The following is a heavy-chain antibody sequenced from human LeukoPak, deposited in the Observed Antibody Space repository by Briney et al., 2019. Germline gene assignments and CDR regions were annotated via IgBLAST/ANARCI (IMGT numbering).Heavy chain of an antibody. CDR3: ARYIVSYPHDAFDI. V-gene: IGHV4-59*01. D-gene: IGHD1-26*01. CDR2: IYYSGST. Sequence: SETLSLTRTVSGRSISSYYCSWIRQPPGEGLEWIGYIYYSGSTSYNPPLKSRVTISVDTSKKQFSLKLSSVTAADTAFYYCARYIVSYPHDAFDIWGQGTMVTVSS. CDR1: GRSISSYY. J-gene: IGHJ3*02.